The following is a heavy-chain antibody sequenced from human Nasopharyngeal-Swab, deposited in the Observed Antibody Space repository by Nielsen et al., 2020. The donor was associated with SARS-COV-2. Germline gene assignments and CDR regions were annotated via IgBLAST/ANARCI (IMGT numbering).Heavy chain of an antibody. CDR1: GFTFSSYW. J-gene: IGHJ6*03. D-gene: IGHD2-2*01. CDR2: IKQDGSEK. Sequence: GGSLRLSCAASGFTFSSYWMSWVRQAPGKGLEWVANIKQDGSEKYYVDSVKGRFTISRDNAKNSLYLQMNSLRAEDTAVYYCAREERYCSSTSCYGYYYYMDVWGKGTTVTVSS. V-gene: IGHV3-7*01. CDR3: AREERYCSSTSCYGYYYYMDV.